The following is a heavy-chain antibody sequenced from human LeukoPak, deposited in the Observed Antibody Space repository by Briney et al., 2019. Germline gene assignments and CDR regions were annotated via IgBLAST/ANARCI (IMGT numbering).Heavy chain of an antibody. CDR1: GGTFSSYA. D-gene: IGHD6-6*01. CDR3: ARDLAARPLYYYYMDV. V-gene: IGHV1-69*13. J-gene: IGHJ6*03. Sequence: GASVKVSCKASGGTFSSYAISWVRQAPGQGLEWMGGIIPIFGTANYAQKFQGRVTITADESTSTAYMELSSLRSEDTAVYYCARDLAARPLYYYYMDVWGKGTTVTVSS. CDR2: IIPIFGTA.